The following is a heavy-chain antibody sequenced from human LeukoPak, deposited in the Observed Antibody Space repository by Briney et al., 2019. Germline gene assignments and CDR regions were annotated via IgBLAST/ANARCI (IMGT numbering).Heavy chain of an antibody. Sequence: GGSLRLSCAASGFTFSSYAMTWVRQAPGKGLEWVSSISGSADGTYYADSVKGRFTISRDNSKSTLYLQMNRLRAEDTAIYYCARGFSGYDFKIDYWGQGTLVTVSS. D-gene: IGHD5-12*01. CDR3: ARGFSGYDFKIDY. CDR1: GFTFSSYA. V-gene: IGHV3-23*01. J-gene: IGHJ4*02. CDR2: ISGSADGT.